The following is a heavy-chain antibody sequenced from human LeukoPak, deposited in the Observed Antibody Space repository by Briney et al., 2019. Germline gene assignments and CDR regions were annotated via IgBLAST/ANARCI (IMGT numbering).Heavy chain of an antibody. V-gene: IGHV1-18*01. CDR1: DYTFTNYG. D-gene: IGHD3-22*01. CDR3: ARDAPITMIVVVITGGWFDP. J-gene: IGHJ5*02. CDR2: SSAYNGNT. Sequence: ASVKVSCKASDYTFTNYGISWVRQAPGQGLEWMGWSSAYNGNTNYAQKVQGRVTMTTDTSTSTAYMELRSLRSDDTAVYYCARDAPITMIVVVITGGWFDPWGQGTLVTVSS.